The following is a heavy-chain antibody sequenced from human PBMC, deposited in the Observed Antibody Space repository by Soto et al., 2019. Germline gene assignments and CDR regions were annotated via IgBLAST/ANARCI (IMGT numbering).Heavy chain of an antibody. J-gene: IGHJ4*02. CDR2: ISYDGSNK. V-gene: IGHV3-30-3*01. Sequence: GGSLRRSCAASGFTFSSYAMHWVRQAPGKGLEWVAVISYDGSNKYYADSVKGGFTISRDNSKNTLYLQMTTLRAEDTAVYYCAKDHHFYNWTPGYFDYWGQGTLVTVSS. D-gene: IGHD1-20*01. CDR1: GFTFSSYA. CDR3: AKDHHFYNWTPGYFDY.